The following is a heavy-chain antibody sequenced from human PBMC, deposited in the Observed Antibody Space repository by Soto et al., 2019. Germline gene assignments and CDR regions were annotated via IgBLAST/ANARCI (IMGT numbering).Heavy chain of an antibody. CDR1: GVFLSESY. CDR2: INHVGGT. D-gene: IGHD4-17*01. J-gene: IGHJ5*02. CDR3: VRIRYQLPSPVLWLDP. V-gene: IGHV4-34*01. Sequence: SSDTLSLTCAVYGVFLSESYWTWIRQPPGKGLEWIGEINHVGGTNYNPSLKSRVTMSVDTSQNQFSLRLISVTAADTAMYFCVRIRYQLPSPVLWLDPWGKGNPVTVA.